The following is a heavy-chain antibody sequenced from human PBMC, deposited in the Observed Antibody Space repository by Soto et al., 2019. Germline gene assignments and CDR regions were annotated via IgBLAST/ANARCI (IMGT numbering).Heavy chain of an antibody. J-gene: IGHJ4*02. Sequence: GGSLRFSCEVSGLNFTKHPMIWVRQGPGKGLEWVAAISGRTGDTAYADSVRGRFTLSRDSSTYTMFLQMNSLRAEDTAVYYCGVQYDYWGQGTLVTVSS. CDR1: GLNFTKHP. CDR2: ISGRTGDT. CDR3: GVQYDY. V-gene: IGHV3-23*01.